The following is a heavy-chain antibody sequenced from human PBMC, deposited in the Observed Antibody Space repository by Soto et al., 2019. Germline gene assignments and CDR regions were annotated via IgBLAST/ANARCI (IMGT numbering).Heavy chain of an antibody. CDR3: ARDRPKWAYYSYAMDV. Sequence: SETLSLTCTVSGGSISSYYWSWIRQPAGKGLEWIGRIYTSGSTNYNPSLKSRVTMSVDTSRNQFSLKLSSVTAADTAVYYCARDRPKWAYYSYAMDVWGQATTVTVSS. CDR2: IYTSGST. D-gene: IGHD1-26*01. V-gene: IGHV4-4*07. CDR1: GGSISSYY. J-gene: IGHJ6*02.